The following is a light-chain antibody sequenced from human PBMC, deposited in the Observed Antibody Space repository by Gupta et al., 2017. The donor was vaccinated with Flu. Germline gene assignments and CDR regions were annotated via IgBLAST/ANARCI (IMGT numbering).Light chain of an antibody. Sequence: DIQMIQSPSSLSASVGDRVTIPCRASQSIANYLNWYQLKPGKAPKLLIYAASRLERGVPSRFSGSGSETDFILTISSLQPEDFATYYCQQAYRVPHSFGQGTKLEIK. V-gene: IGKV1-39*01. CDR1: QSIANY. J-gene: IGKJ2*03. CDR2: AAS. CDR3: QQAYRVPHS.